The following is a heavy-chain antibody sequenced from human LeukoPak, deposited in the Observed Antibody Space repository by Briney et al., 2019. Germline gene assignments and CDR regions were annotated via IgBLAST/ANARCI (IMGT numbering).Heavy chain of an antibody. CDR2: ISGSGGST. D-gene: IGHD2-15*01. V-gene: IGHV3-23*01. J-gene: IGHJ4*02. CDR1: GFTFSSYA. CDR3: AKAGYCSGGSCYSASPFDY. Sequence: GGSLRLSCAASGFTFSSYAMSWVRQAPGKGLEWVSAISGSGGSTYYVDSVKGRFTISRDNSKNTLYLQMNSLRAEDTAVYYCAKAGYCSGGSCYSASPFDYWGQGTLVTVSS.